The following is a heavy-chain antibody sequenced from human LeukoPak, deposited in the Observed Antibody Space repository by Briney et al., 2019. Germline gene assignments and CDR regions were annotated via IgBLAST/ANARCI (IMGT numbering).Heavy chain of an antibody. J-gene: IGHJ4*02. CDR1: GGTFSSYA. CDR2: IIPIFGTA. V-gene: IGHV1-69*13. Sequence: SVKVSCRASGGTFSSYAISWVRQAPGQGLEWMGGIIPIFGTANYAQKFQGRVTITADESTSTAYMELSSLRSEDTAVYYCARGGRYNWNAGYFDYWGQGTLVTVSS. CDR3: ARGGRYNWNAGYFDY. D-gene: IGHD1-20*01.